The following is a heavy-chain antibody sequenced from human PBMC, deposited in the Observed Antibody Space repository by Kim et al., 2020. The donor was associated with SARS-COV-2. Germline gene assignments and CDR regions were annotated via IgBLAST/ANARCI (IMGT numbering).Heavy chain of an antibody. V-gene: IGHV3-30*18. CDR2: ISYDGSNT. J-gene: IGHJ4*02. D-gene: IGHD3-16*01. Sequence: GGSLRLSCAVSGFTFSNYGMHWVRQAPGKGLEWVAVISYDGSNTYYADSVKGRFTISRDNSKNTLYLQMNRLRAEDAAIYYCAKDPPTRGEVDYWGQGTLVTVSS. CDR1: GFTFSNYG. CDR3: AKDPPTRGEVDY.